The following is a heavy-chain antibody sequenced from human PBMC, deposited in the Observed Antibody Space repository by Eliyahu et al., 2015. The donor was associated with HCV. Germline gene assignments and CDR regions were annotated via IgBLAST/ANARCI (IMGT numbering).Heavy chain of an antibody. CDR1: VFPFSXYY. CDR3: ARDFFGSSGWSRPNAFDT. Sequence: QGQLVESGGGLVKPGGSLRLSCAASVFPFSXYYMGWIRQAPGQGLEWLSYINSGSTFTNYADSVKGRFTISRDNAKNSLYLQMNSLKTQDTAVYYCARDFFGSSGWSRPNAFDTWGQGTLVTVSS. CDR2: INSGSTFT. D-gene: IGHD6-19*01. J-gene: IGHJ3*02. V-gene: IGHV3-11*06.